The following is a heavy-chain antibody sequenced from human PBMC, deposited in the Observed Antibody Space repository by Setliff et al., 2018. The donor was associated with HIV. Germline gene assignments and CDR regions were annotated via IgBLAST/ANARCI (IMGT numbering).Heavy chain of an antibody. CDR3: ARTGALDY. CDR2: IKQDGSEK. Sequence: LSLSCAVSGFTFSSYWVTWVRQAPGKGLEWVANIKQDGSEKYYVDSVRGRFTISRDDAKNSLYLQVSSLRVEDTAVYYCARTGALDYWGQGTLVTSPQ. J-gene: IGHJ4*02. CDR1: GFTFSSYW. D-gene: IGHD7-27*01. V-gene: IGHV3-7*03.